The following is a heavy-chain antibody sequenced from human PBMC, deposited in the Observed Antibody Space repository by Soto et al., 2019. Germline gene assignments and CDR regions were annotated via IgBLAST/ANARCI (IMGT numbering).Heavy chain of an antibody. D-gene: IGHD5-18*01. V-gene: IGHV3-30-3*01. J-gene: IGHJ4*02. CDR3: AREAWIQLNPFDY. Sequence: GGSLRLSCAASGFTFSSYAMHWVRQAPGKGLEWVAVISYDGSNKYYADSVKGRFTISRDNSKNTLYLQMNSLRAEDTAVYYCAREAWIQLNPFDYWGQGTLVTVSS. CDR1: GFTFSSYA. CDR2: ISYDGSNK.